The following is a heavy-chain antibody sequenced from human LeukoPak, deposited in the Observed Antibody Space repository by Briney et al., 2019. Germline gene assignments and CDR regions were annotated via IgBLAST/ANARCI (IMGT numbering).Heavy chain of an antibody. Sequence: PSETLSLTCAVYGGSFSGYYWSWIRQPPGKGLEWIGEIKHSGSTNYNPSLKSRVTISVDTSKNQFSLKLTSVTAADTAVYYCARQVWGIAAAGGYSNFDYWGQGTLVTVSS. V-gene: IGHV4-34*01. CDR1: GGSFSGYY. D-gene: IGHD6-13*01. CDR2: IKHSGST. J-gene: IGHJ4*02. CDR3: ARQVWGIAAAGGYSNFDY.